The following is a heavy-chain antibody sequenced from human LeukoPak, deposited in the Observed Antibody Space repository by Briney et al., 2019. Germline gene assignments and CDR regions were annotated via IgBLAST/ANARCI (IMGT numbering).Heavy chain of an antibody. CDR1: GGSISSYY. D-gene: IGHD6-19*01. Sequence: SETLSLTCTVSGGSISSYYWSWIRQPAGKGLEWIGRIYTSGSTNYNPSLKSRVTISVDTSKNQFSLKLSSVTAADTAVYYCARVIAVAARDAAVDYWGQGTLVTVSS. V-gene: IGHV4-4*07. CDR3: ARVIAVAARDAAVDY. J-gene: IGHJ4*02. CDR2: IYTSGST.